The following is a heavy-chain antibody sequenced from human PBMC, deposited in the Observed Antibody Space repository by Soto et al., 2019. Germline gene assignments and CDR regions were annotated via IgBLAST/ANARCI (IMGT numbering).Heavy chain of an antibody. J-gene: IGHJ4*02. CDR2: IYHSGST. CDR3: ARSQTTVTSYDY. CDR1: GGSISSYY. D-gene: IGHD4-17*01. Sequence: SETLSLTCTVSGGSISSYYWSWIRQPPGKGLERIGYIYHSGSTYYNPSLKSRVTISVDRSKNQFSLKLSSVTAADTSVYYCARSQTTVTSYDYWGQGTLVTVSS. V-gene: IGHV4-59*12.